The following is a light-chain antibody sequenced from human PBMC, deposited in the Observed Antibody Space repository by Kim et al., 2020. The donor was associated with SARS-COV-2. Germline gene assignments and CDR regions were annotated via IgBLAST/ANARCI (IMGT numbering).Light chain of an antibody. J-gene: IGKJ1*01. CDR2: KAS. V-gene: IGKV1-5*03. Sequence: DIQMTQSPSTLSASVGDRVTITCRASQSISSWLAWYQQKPGKAPKLLIYKASSLESGVPSRFSGSGSGKEFTLTISSLQPDDFATYYCQHSGTFGQGTKVDIK. CDR3: QHSGT. CDR1: QSISSW.